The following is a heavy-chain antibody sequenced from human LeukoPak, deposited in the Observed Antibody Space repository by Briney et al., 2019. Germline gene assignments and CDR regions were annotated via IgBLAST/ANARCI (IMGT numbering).Heavy chain of an antibody. V-gene: IGHV6-1*01. D-gene: IGHD3-10*01. J-gene: IGHJ4*02. CDR1: GDSVSSNSAA. Sequence: SQTLSLTCAISGDSVSSNSAAWNWIRQSPSRGLEWLGRTYYRSKWYNDYAVSVKSRITINPDTSENQFSLQLNSVTPEDTAVYYCARERRERRWFGEPPTNYFDYWGQGTLVTVSS. CDR2: TYYRSKWYN. CDR3: ARERRERRWFGEPPTNYFDY.